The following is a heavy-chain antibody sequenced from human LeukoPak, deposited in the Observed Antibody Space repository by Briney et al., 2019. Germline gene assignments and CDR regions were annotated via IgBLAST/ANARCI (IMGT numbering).Heavy chain of an antibody. V-gene: IGHV4-59*01. CDR2: SYYIGST. CDR1: GDSISSYY. D-gene: IGHD1-26*01. J-gene: IGHJ4*02. Sequence: SETLSLTSTDSGDSISSYYWSWIRQPPGKGLEWIGYSYYIGSTNYNRSLKSRVTISVDTSKNQFSLKLSSVTAADTAVYYCARYMGPYYFDYWGQGTLVTVSS. CDR3: ARYMGPYYFDY.